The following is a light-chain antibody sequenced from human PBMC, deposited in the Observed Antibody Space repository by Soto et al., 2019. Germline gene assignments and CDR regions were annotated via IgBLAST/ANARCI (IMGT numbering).Light chain of an antibody. CDR2: QTS. CDR1: QDIDND. J-gene: IGKJ4*01. Sequence: DIQMTQSPSSLSASVGDRVTITCQASQDIDNDLNWYQQKPGEAPKLLIYQTSNLKTGVPSRFTGGGSGRDFTFTIGSLQADDIATYYCQHYFNLPLTFGGGTRV. CDR3: QHYFNLPLT. V-gene: IGKV1-33*01.